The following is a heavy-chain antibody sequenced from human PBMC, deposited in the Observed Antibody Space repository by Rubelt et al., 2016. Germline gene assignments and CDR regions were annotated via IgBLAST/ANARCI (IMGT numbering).Heavy chain of an antibody. CDR2: INPSGGST. CDR3: ARAYVPAAIYWFDP. D-gene: IGHD2-2*01. J-gene: IGHJ5*02. Sequence: LGWVGIINPSGGSTSYAQKFQGRVTMTRDTSTSTVYMELSSLRSEATAVYYCARAYVPAAIYWFDPWGQGTLVTVAS. V-gene: IGHV1-46*01.